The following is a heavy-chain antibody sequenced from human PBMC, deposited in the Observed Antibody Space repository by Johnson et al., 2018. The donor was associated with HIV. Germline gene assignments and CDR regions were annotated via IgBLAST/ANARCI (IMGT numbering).Heavy chain of an antibody. CDR3: VRDGNYYDRSGYRVDAFDV. CDR2: ISDDGSNT. CDR1: GITFSTYA. V-gene: IGHV3-30-3*01. J-gene: IGHJ3*01. Sequence: QVQLVESGGGVVQPGRSLRLSCEASGITFSTYAMRWVRQAPGKGLEGVAVISDDGSNTDYADAVKGRFTISRDNSKNTLYLQMNSLRAEDTAVYYCVRDGNYYDRSGYRVDAFDVWGQGTMVTVSS. D-gene: IGHD3-22*01.